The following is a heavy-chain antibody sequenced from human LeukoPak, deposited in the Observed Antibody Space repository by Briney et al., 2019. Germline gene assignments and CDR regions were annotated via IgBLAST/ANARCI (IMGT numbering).Heavy chain of an antibody. Sequence: TSVKVSCKASGFTFTSSAMQWVRQARGQRLEWIGWIVVGSGNTNYAQKFQERVTITRDMSTSTAYMELSSLRSEATAVYYCAADSVYDFWSGYTPRYGMDVWGQGTTVTVSS. CDR2: IVVGSGNT. J-gene: IGHJ6*02. CDR1: GFTFTSSA. D-gene: IGHD3-3*01. CDR3: AADSVYDFWSGYTPRYGMDV. V-gene: IGHV1-58*02.